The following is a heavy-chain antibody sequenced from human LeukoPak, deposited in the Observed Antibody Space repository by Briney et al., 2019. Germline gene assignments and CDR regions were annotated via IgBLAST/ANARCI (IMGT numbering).Heavy chain of an antibody. D-gene: IGHD3-22*01. CDR3: AKVPRDSSGLFDY. CDR2: ISGSGGST. Sequence: SGGSLRLSCAASGFTFSSYAMSWVRQAPGKGLEWVSAISGSGGSTYYADSVKGRFTISRDNSKNTMYLQMNSLRAGDTAVYYCAKVPRDSSGLFDYWGQGTLVTVSS. CDR1: GFTFSSYA. V-gene: IGHV3-23*01. J-gene: IGHJ4*02.